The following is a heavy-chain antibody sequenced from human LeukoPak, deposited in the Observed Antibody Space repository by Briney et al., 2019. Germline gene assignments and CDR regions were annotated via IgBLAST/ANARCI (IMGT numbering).Heavy chain of an antibody. CDR3: ARDRVYDYSNPRGFDY. J-gene: IGHJ4*02. V-gene: IGHV1-18*03. CDR1: GYPFTSFG. CDR2: ISGYNGKT. Sequence: ASVKVSCKASGYPFTSFGISWVRQAPGQGLEWMGWISGYNGKTNYAQNLQGRVTMTTDTSTSTAYVELGSLGSDDMAVYYCARDRVYDYSNPRGFDYWGQGTLVTISS. D-gene: IGHD4-11*01.